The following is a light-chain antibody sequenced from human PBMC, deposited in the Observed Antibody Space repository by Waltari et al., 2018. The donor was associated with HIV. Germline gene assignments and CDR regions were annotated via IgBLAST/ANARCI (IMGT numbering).Light chain of an antibody. J-gene: IGLJ3*02. V-gene: IGLV1-44*01. CDR1: SSNIGSNI. CDR3: AAWDDSLNAWV. Sequence: QSVLTQPPSASGTPGQRVSISCSGSSSNIGSNIVNWYQQLPGTAPKLHIYSNNQRPSGVPDRFSGSKSGTSASLAISGLQSEDEADYYCAAWDDSLNAWVFGGGTKLTVL. CDR2: SNN.